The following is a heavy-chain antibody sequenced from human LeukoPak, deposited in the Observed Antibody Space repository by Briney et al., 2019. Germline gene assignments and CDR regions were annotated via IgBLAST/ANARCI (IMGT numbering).Heavy chain of an antibody. V-gene: IGHV4-4*07. Sequence: SETLSLTCTVSGGSISSYYWSWSRQPAGKGLEWIGRIYTSGSTNYNPSLKSRVTMSVDTSKNQFSLKLSSVTAADTAVYYCARHVGRDDYGDYQQFGWFDPWGQGTLVTVSS. D-gene: IGHD4-17*01. J-gene: IGHJ5*02. CDR2: IYTSGST. CDR3: ARHVGRDDYGDYQQFGWFDP. CDR1: GGSISSYY.